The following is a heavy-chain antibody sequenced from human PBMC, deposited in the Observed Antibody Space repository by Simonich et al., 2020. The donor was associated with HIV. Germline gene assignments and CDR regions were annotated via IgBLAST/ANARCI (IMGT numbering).Heavy chain of an antibody. CDR1: GYTFTDNP. Sequence: QVQLVQSGAEVNNPGASVKVSCKASGYTFTDNPMHWVRQAPGQGLEWMGLSNPNSGGTDYAQRFKCRVTMTRDTSMSTAYMELSRLKSDDTAVYFCAREGEMLDDAFDIWGQGTLVTVSS. CDR3: AREGEMLDDAFDI. CDR2: SNPNSGGT. J-gene: IGHJ3*02. D-gene: IGHD1-1*01. V-gene: IGHV1-2*02.